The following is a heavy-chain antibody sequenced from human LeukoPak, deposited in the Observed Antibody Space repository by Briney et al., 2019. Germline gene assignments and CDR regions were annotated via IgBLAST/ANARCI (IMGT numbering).Heavy chain of an antibody. J-gene: IGHJ5*02. Sequence: GGSLRLSCGASGFTFTSHWMSWVRQAPGKVLEWVANIKQDGNGKYYVESVKGRFIISRDNAKNSLYLQMNSLRAEDTAVYYCARGFYDGVNWFDPWGQGTLVTVSS. V-gene: IGHV3-7*01. D-gene: IGHD5/OR15-5a*01. CDR2: IKQDGNGK. CDR1: GFTFTSHW. CDR3: ARGFYDGVNWFDP.